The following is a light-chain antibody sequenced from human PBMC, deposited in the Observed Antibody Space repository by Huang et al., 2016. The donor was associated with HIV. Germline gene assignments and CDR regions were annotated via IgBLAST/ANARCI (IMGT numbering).Light chain of an antibody. J-gene: IGKJ4*01. CDR3: HQYNSWEHS. CDR2: GSS. V-gene: IGKV3-15*01. CDR1: RGVSTN. Sequence: EIVMTQSPATLSVAPGERVTLSCRANRGVSTNIAWFQQRPGQAPRLLIYGSSTRAPGITARVSSSGSGTDFSLTISSLQSGDIAHNYYHQYNSWEHSFGGGTRVDI.